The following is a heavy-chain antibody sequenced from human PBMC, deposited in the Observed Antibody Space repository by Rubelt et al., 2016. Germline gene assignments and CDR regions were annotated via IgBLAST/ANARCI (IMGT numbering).Heavy chain of an antibody. CDR1: GGSFSGYY. CDR3: ARRRRYSGSSYWYFDL. CDR2: INHSGST. Sequence: QVQLQQWGAGLLEPSETLSLTCAVYGGSFSGYYWSWIRQPPGKGLEWIGEINHSGSTNYNPSLKSRVTISVDTSKNQFSLKLSSVTAADTAVDYCARRRRYSGSSYWYFDLWGRGTLVTVSS. V-gene: IGHV4-34*01. J-gene: IGHJ2*01. D-gene: IGHD1-26*01.